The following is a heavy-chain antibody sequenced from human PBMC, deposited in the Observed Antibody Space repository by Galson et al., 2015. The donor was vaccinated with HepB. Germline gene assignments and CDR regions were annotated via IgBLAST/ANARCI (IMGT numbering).Heavy chain of an antibody. V-gene: IGHV1-3*01. D-gene: IGHD3-10*01. CDR2: INAGNGNT. CDR1: GYTFTSYA. Sequence: QSGAEVKKPGESLRISCKASGYTFTSYAMHWVRQAPGQRLEWMGWINAGNGNTKYSQKFQGRVTITRDTSASTAYMELSSLRSEDTAVYYCARAAGALWFGELRPWGQGTLVTVSS. J-gene: IGHJ5*02. CDR3: ARAAGALWFGELRP.